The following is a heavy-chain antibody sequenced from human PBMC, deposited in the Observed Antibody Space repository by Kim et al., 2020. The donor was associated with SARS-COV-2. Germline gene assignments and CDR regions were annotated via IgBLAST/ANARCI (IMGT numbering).Heavy chain of an antibody. CDR1: GFTFSSYG. CDR2: ISYDGSNK. D-gene: IGHD6-19*01. J-gene: IGHJ6*02. Sequence: GGSLRLSCAASGFTFSSYGMHWVRQAPGKGLEWVAVISYDGSNKYYADSVKGRFTISRDNSKNTLSLQMNSLRAEDTAVYYCAKERTPRCNRGWSYSYYGMDVWSQGTTVTVS. V-gene: IGHV3-30*18. CDR3: AKERTPRCNRGWSYSYYGMDV.